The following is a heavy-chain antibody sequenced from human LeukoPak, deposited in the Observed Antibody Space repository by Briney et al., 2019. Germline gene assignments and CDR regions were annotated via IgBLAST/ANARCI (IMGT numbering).Heavy chain of an antibody. CDR2: IKQDGSEK. V-gene: IGHV3-7*01. D-gene: IGHD6-19*01. J-gene: IGHJ4*02. Sequence: GGSLRLSCAASGFTFSSYWMSWVRQAPGKGLEWVANIKQDGSEKYYVDSVKGRFTISRDNAKNSLYLQMNSLRAEDTAVYYCARVAVAGQTARSYFDYWGQGTLVTVSS. CDR3: ARVAVAGQTARSYFDY. CDR1: GFTFSSYW.